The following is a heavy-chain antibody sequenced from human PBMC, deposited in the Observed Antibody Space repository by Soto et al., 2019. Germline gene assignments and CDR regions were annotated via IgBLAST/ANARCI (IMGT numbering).Heavy chain of an antibody. CDR3: VRPDSTGYYVY. Sequence: GESLKISCKGSGYSFANYWIGWVRQMPGKGLERMAIINPTDSDTRYSPSFQGQVTISADKSISTAYLQWSSLKASDTAMYYCVRPDSTGYYVYWGQGTLVTVSS. V-gene: IGHV5-51*01. CDR2: INPTDSDT. D-gene: IGHD3-22*01. J-gene: IGHJ4*02. CDR1: GYSFANYW.